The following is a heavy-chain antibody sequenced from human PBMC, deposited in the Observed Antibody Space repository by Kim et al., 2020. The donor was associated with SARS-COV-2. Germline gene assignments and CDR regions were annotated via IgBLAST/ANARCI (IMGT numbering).Heavy chain of an antibody. CDR3: ARALITMIVVARDAFDI. J-gene: IGHJ3*02. V-gene: IGHV1-46*01. Sequence: FQGRVTMTRDTSTSTVYMELSSLRSEDTAVYYCARALITMIVVARDAFDIWGQGTMVTVSS. D-gene: IGHD3-22*01.